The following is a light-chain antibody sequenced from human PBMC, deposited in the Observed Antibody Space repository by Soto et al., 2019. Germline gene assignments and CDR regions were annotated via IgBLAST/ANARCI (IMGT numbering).Light chain of an antibody. Sequence: EIVMTQSPATLSVSPGERATLSCRASQSVSSNLAWYLQKPGQAPRLLIYGASTRATGIPARFSGSGSGTEFTLTISSLQSEDFAVYYCQQYNNFWTFGQGTKVDIK. CDR1: QSVSSN. CDR3: QQYNNFWT. J-gene: IGKJ1*01. CDR2: GAS. V-gene: IGKV3-15*01.